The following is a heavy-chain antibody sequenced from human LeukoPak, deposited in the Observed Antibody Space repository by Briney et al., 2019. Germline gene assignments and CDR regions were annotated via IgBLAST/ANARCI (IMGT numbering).Heavy chain of an antibody. CDR2: ISGSGGST. CDR1: GFTFSSYA. D-gene: IGHD6-6*01. CDR3: AKDPIAARPRNWFDP. J-gene: IGHJ5*02. V-gene: IGHV3-23*01. Sequence: PGGSLRLSCAASGFTFSSYAMSLVRQAPGKGLEWVSAISGSGGSTYYADSVKGRFTISRDNSKNTLYLQMNSLRAEDTAVYYCAKDPIAARPRNWFDPWGQGTLVTVSS.